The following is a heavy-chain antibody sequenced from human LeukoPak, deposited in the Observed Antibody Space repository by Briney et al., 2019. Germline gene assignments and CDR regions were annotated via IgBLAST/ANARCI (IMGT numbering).Heavy chain of an antibody. CDR2: IYHSGST. D-gene: IGHD4-17*01. CDR1: GYSITSCYF. Sequence: SETVSLTCTVSGYSITSCYFHGWIRPPPGKGLEWIGIIYHSGSTNYNSSLKSRVTISVDTSKNQISLKLNSVTAADTAVYYCARVGTVNYYYGMDVWGKGTTVTVSS. CDR3: ARVGTVNYYYGMDV. J-gene: IGHJ6*04. V-gene: IGHV4-38-2*02.